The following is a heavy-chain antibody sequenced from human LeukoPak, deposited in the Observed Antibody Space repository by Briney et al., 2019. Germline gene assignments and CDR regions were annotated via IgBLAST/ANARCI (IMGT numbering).Heavy chain of an antibody. CDR1: GFTVSSNY. CDR2: VYSGGTT. V-gene: IGHV3-66*01. CDR3: ASAYSSIAARPFDY. Sequence: GGSLRLSCAASGFTVSSNYMNWVRQAPGKGLEWVSVVYSGGTTYYADSVKGRFTISRDNAKNSLYLQMNSLRAEDTAVYYCASAYSSIAARPFDYWGQGTLVTVSS. J-gene: IGHJ4*02. D-gene: IGHD6-6*01.